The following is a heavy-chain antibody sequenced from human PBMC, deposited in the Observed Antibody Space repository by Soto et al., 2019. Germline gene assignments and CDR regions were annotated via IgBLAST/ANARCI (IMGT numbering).Heavy chain of an antibody. Sequence: QVQLVESGGGVVQPGRSLRLSCAASGFTFSSYGMHWVRQAPGKGLEWVAVISYDGSNKYYADSVKGRFTISRDNSKNTLYLQMNSLRAEDTAVYYCAKDGYYYDSSGYYPFDYWGQGTLVTVSS. V-gene: IGHV3-30*18. CDR3: AKDGYYYDSSGYYPFDY. CDR1: GFTFSSYG. D-gene: IGHD3-22*01. J-gene: IGHJ4*02. CDR2: ISYDGSNK.